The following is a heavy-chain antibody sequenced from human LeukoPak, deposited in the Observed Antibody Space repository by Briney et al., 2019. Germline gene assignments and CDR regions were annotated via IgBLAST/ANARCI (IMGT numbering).Heavy chain of an antibody. Sequence: SETLSLTCTVSGGSISSGSYYWSWIRQPAGRGLEWIGRIYTSGSTNYNPSLKSRVTISVDTSKNQFSLKLSSVTAADTAVYYCARGVAAAGKGDWFDPWGQGTLVTVST. D-gene: IGHD6-13*01. CDR1: GGSISSGSYY. V-gene: IGHV4-61*02. CDR2: IYTSGST. CDR3: ARGVAAAGKGDWFDP. J-gene: IGHJ5*02.